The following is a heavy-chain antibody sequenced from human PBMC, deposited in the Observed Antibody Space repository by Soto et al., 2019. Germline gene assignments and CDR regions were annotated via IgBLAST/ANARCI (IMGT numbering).Heavy chain of an antibody. CDR2: ISGSGGRT. D-gene: IGHD2-15*01. J-gene: IGHJ3*02. V-gene: IGHV3-23*01. CDR1: GFPFSSYA. CDR3: AKGGYYTLYDI. Sequence: GGSLRLSCVASGFPFSSYAMSWVRQTPEKGLEWVSGISGSGGRTYYADSVKGRFTISRDNSNNTLSLQMHSLRVENTAVYFCAKGGYYTLYDIRGDGT.